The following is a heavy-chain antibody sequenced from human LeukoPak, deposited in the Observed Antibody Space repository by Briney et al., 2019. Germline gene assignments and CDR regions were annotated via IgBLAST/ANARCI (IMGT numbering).Heavy chain of an antibody. J-gene: IGHJ5*02. CDR2: INPNSGGT. CDR1: GYTFTGYY. CDR3: AREMPVVVVAATTPFDP. D-gene: IGHD2-15*01. Sequence: ASVKVSCKASGYTFTGYYMHWVRQAPGQGLEWMGWINPNSGGTNYAQKFQGRVTMTRDTSISTAYMELSRLRSDDTAVYYCAREMPVVVVAATTPFDPSGQGTLVTVSS. V-gene: IGHV1-2*02.